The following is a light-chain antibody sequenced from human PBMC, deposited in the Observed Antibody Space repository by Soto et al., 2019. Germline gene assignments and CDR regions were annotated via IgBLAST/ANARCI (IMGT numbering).Light chain of an antibody. CDR1: SSDVGGYNY. V-gene: IGLV2-14*01. CDR3: SSYTSSSTPRV. Sequence: QSVLTQPASVSGSPGQSITISCTGTSSDVGGYNYVSWYRQHPGKAPKLMIYEVSNRPSGVSNRFSGSKSGNTASLTISGLQAEDEADYYCSSYTSSSTPRVFGTGTKVTVL. CDR2: EVS. J-gene: IGLJ1*01.